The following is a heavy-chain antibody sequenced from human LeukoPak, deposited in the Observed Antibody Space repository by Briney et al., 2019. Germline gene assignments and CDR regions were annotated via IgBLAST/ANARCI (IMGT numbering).Heavy chain of an antibody. J-gene: IGHJ4*02. V-gene: IGHV3-7*04. CDR3: GREVPGGTTSLDC. CDR1: GFTFSNYW. Sequence: GGSLRLSCAASGFTFSNYWMSWVRQAPGKGLEWVANIKEDGSDKNYVDSVRGRFTISRDNAKNALYLQMSSLRAEDTAVYYCGREVPGGTTSLDCWGQGTVVTVSP. CDR2: IKEDGSDK. D-gene: IGHD1-7*01.